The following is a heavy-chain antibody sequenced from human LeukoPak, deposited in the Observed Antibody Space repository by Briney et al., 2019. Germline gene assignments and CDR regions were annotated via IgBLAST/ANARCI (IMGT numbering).Heavy chain of an antibody. CDR2: IYTSGST. V-gene: IGHV4-61*02. J-gene: IGHJ6*04. CDR3: ARDRLEYCSSTSCFAVAPDV. CDR1: GGSISSGSYY. D-gene: IGHD2-2*01. Sequence: SETLSLTCTVSGGSISSGSYYWSWIRQPAGKGLEWIGRIYTSGSTNYNPSLKSRVTISVDTSKNQFSLKLSSVTAADTAVYYCARDRLEYCSSTSCFAVAPDVWGKGTTVTISS.